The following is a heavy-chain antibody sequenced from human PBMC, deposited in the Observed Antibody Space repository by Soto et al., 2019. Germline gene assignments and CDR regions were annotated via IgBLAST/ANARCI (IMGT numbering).Heavy chain of an antibody. Sequence: QVQLQESGPGLVKPSGTLSLTCAVSSGSISSSNWWSWVRQPPGKGLEWIGEIYHSGSTNYNPSLKSRVNIAVDKSKNQFSLKLSSVTAADTAVYYCARRAIVITTTGARPQQNYYFDYWGQGTLVTVSS. CDR2: IYHSGST. J-gene: IGHJ4*02. CDR3: ARRAIVITTTGARPQQNYYFDY. CDR1: SGSISSSNW. V-gene: IGHV4-4*02. D-gene: IGHD3-22*01.